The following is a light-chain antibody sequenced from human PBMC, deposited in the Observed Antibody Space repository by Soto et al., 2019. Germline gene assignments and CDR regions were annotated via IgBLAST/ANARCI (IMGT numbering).Light chain of an antibody. Sequence: QTVVTQEPSLTVSPGGKVTLTCGSSAGTVTNAFYANWLQQKPGQAPRSLIHSTSDKHSWTPARFSGSLLGGKAALTVSGVQPEDEADYYCLLFYGGGVFGGGTKLTVL. CDR2: STS. CDR3: LLFYGGGV. V-gene: IGLV7-43*01. J-gene: IGLJ3*02. CDR1: AGTVTNAFY.